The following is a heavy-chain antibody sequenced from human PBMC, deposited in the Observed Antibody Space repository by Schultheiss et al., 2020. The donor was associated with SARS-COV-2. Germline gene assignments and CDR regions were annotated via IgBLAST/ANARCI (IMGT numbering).Heavy chain of an antibody. J-gene: IGHJ5*02. CDR1: GGSISSSSYY. CDR2: IYYSGST. D-gene: IGHD1-1*01. CDR3: ARHDAGTTNWFDP. V-gene: IGHV4-39*01. Sequence: SETLSLTCTVSGGSISSSSYYWGWIRQPPGKGLEWIGSIYYSGSTYYNPSLKSRVTISVDTSKNQFSLKLSSVTAADTAVYYCARHDAGTTNWFDPWGQGTLVTVAS.